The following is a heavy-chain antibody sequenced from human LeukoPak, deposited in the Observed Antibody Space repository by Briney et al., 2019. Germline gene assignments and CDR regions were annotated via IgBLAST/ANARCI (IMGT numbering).Heavy chain of an antibody. CDR1: GFTFSSYA. Sequence: GGSLRLSCSASGFTFSSYAMHWVRQAPAKGLEYVSAISSNGGSTYYADSVKGRFTISRDNSKNTLYLQMSSLRPEDTAVYYCVKGIVVVTARAFDYWGQGTLVTVSS. V-gene: IGHV3-64D*06. J-gene: IGHJ4*02. CDR2: ISSNGGST. CDR3: VKGIVVVTARAFDY. D-gene: IGHD2-21*02.